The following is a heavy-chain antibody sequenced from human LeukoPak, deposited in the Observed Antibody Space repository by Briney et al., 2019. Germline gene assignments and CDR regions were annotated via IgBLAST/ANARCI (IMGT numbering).Heavy chain of an antibody. CDR3: ATGDDYGHSRGAFDI. D-gene: IGHD4-17*01. CDR2: ISYIGST. V-gene: IGHV4-59*01. Sequence: SETLSLTCIVSGGSISDYSWSWICQPPGKGLEWIGNISYIGSTNYSPSLKSRVTISIDTSKSQFSLKLSSVTAADTAVYYCATGDDYGHSRGAFDIWGQGTMVTVSS. J-gene: IGHJ3*02. CDR1: GGSISDYS.